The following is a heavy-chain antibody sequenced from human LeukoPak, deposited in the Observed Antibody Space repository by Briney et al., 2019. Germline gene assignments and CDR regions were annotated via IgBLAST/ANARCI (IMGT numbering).Heavy chain of an antibody. Sequence: GGSLRLSCAASGFTFSSYWMPWVRQAPGKGLVWVSRINSDGSSTSYADSVKGRFTISRDNAKNTLYLQMNSLRAEDTAVYYCASFVPGGVVPDAFDIWGQGTMVTVSS. D-gene: IGHD1-26*01. CDR3: ASFVPGGVVPDAFDI. V-gene: IGHV3-74*01. CDR1: GFTFSSYW. CDR2: INSDGSST. J-gene: IGHJ3*02.